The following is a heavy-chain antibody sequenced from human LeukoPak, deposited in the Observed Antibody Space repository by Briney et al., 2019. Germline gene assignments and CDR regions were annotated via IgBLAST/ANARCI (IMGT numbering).Heavy chain of an antibody. CDR2: LIPIFGTA. J-gene: IGHJ4*02. CDR1: GGTFSSYA. V-gene: IGHV1-69*05. Sequence: EASVKVSCKASGGTFSSYAISWVRQAPGQGLEWMGGLIPIFGTANYAQKFQGRVTVTTDTSTSTAYMDLRSLRSDDTAVYYCARTNLDCKNGVCYDYWGQGTPVTVSS. CDR3: ARTNLDCKNGVCYDY. D-gene: IGHD2-8*01.